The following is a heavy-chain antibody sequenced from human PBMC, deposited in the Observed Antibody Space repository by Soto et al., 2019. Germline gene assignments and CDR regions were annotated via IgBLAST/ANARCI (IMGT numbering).Heavy chain of an antibody. D-gene: IGHD4-17*01. CDR3: ARVAVTTHEFDY. CDR2: IYYSGST. CDR1: GGSISSGDYY. Sequence: PSETLSLTCTVSGGSISSGDYYWSWIRQPPGKGLEWIGYIYYSGSTYYNPSLKSRVTISVDTSKNQFSLKLSSVTAADTAVYYCARVAVTTHEFDYWGQGTLVTVSS. V-gene: IGHV4-30-4*01. J-gene: IGHJ4*02.